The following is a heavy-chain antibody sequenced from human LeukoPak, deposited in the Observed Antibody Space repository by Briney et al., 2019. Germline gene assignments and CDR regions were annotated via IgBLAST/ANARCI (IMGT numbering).Heavy chain of an antibody. CDR1: GYTFTSYY. J-gene: IGHJ4*02. CDR3: ATGRFGELLADY. V-gene: IGHV1-46*01. Sequence: GASVKVSCKASGYTFTSYYMHWVRQAPGQGLEWMGIINPSGGSTSYAQKFQGRVTMTRDTSMSTVYMELSSLRSEDTAVYYCATGRFGELLADYWGQGTLVTVSS. CDR2: INPSGGST. D-gene: IGHD3-10*01.